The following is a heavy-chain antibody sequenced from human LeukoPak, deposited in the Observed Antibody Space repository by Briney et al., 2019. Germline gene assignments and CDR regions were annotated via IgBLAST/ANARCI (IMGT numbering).Heavy chain of an antibody. D-gene: IGHD1-1*01. CDR3: ARHRDRYLGSSFDY. J-gene: IGHJ4*02. CDR2: TYYSGNT. V-gene: IGHV4-39*01. Sequence: SETLSLTCTVSGGSISSSSYYWGWIRQPPGKGLEWIGSTYYSGNTYYNPSLKSRVTISVDTSKNQFSLKLSSVTAADTAVYYCARHRDRYLGSSFDYWGQGTLVTVSS. CDR1: GGSISSSSYY.